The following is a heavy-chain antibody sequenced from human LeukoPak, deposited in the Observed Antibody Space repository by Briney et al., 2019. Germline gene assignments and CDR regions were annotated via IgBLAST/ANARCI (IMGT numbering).Heavy chain of an antibody. CDR1: GFTFSSYS. CDR2: ISSSSSYI. V-gene: IGHV3-21*01. J-gene: IGHJ3*02. CDR3: ARDRSTWIQQGAFDI. D-gene: IGHD5-18*01. Sequence: PGGSLRLSCAASGFTFSSYSMNWVRQAPGKGLEWGSSISSSSSYIYYADSVKGRFTISRDNAKNSLYLQMNSLRAEDTAVYYCARDRSTWIQQGAFDIWGQGTMVTVSS.